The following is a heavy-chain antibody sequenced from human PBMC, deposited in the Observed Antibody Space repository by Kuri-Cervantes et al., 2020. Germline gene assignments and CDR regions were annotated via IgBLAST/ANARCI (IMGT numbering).Heavy chain of an antibody. CDR3: ARGQQLGYYYGMDV. Sequence: GGSLRLSCAASGFSVSSEYMSWVRQAPGKGLEWVSTIYRGGPTYYGDSVKGRFTISRDNAKNSLYLQMNSLRADDTAVYYCARGQQLGYYYGMDVWGQGTTVTVSS. V-gene: IGHV3-53*01. CDR1: GFSVSSEY. J-gene: IGHJ6*02. D-gene: IGHD6-13*01. CDR2: IYRGGPT.